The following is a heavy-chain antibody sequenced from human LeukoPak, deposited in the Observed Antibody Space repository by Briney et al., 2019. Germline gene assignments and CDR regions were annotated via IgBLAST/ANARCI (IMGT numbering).Heavy chain of an antibody. Sequence: GGSLRLSCAASGFTFDDYAMHWVRHPPGKGLEWVSGISWNSDTIAYADSVKGRFTVSRDNAKNSLYLQMNSLRTDDMALYYCAKGAARRRFYYYMDVWGKGTTVTVSS. J-gene: IGHJ6*03. CDR1: GFTFDDYA. CDR2: ISWNSDTI. V-gene: IGHV3-9*03. D-gene: IGHD6-6*01. CDR3: AKGAARRRFYYYMDV.